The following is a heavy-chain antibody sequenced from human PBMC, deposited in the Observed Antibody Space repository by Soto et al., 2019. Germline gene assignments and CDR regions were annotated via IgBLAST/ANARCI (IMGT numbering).Heavy chain of an antibody. Sequence: SVKVSCKASGGTFSSYAISWVRQAPGQGLEWMGGIIPIFGTANYARKFQGRVTITADESTSTAYMELSSLRSEDTAVYYCAREAQYCTNGVCYRIFDYWGQGTLVTVSS. J-gene: IGHJ4*02. CDR2: IIPIFGTA. CDR1: GGTFSSYA. D-gene: IGHD2-8*01. CDR3: AREAQYCTNGVCYRIFDY. V-gene: IGHV1-69*13.